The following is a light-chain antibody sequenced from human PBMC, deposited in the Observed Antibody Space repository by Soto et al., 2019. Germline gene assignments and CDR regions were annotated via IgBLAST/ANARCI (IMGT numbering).Light chain of an antibody. V-gene: IGKV3-15*01. J-gene: IGKJ4*01. CDR1: QSVSSN. CDR2: GAS. CDR3: QQRNSWPLT. Sequence: EIVMTQSPATLSVSPGERATLSCRASQSVSSNLAWYQQKPGQAPRLLIYGASTRATDVPARFSGSGSGTEFTLTISSLEPEDFAFYYCQQRNSWPLTFGGGTKVDIK.